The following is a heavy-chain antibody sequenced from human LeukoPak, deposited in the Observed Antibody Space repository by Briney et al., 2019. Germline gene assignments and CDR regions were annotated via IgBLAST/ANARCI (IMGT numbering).Heavy chain of an antibody. J-gene: IGHJ2*01. Sequence: ASVTVSCKASGYTFTGYYMHWVRQAPGQGLEWMGWINPNSGGTNYAQKFQGRVTMTRDTSISTAYMELSRLRSDDTAVYYCARVVATITGSTAFDLWGRGTLVTVSS. CDR3: ARVVATITGSTAFDL. D-gene: IGHD5-12*01. CDR1: GYTFTGYY. V-gene: IGHV1-2*02. CDR2: INPNSGGT.